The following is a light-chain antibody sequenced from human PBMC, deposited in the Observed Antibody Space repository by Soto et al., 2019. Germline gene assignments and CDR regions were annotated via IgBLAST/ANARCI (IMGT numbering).Light chain of an antibody. V-gene: IGKV3-20*01. J-gene: IGKJ2*01. Sequence: EIVLTQSPGTLSLSPGERATLSCRASQSVSNTYLAWYQQKPGQAPRLLMYGGSRRATGIPDRFSGSGSGTDFILTISRLEPEDFAVYFCQQYGRSPDTFGQGTKLELK. CDR3: QQYGRSPDT. CDR2: GGS. CDR1: QSVSNTY.